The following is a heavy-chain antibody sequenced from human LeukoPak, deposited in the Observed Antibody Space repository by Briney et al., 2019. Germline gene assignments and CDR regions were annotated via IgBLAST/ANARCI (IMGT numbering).Heavy chain of an antibody. CDR2: IKQDGSKT. V-gene: IGHV3-7*01. Sequence: GGSLRLSCAASGFPFSTYWMTWVRQAPGKGLEWVANIKQDGSKTYYADSLKGRFTISRDNAKKSLYLQMNSLRVEDTAVYFCARVGGLGYCSSTSCYYFEYWGQGTLVTVSS. D-gene: IGHD2-2*01. CDR3: ARVGGLGYCSSTSCYYFEY. J-gene: IGHJ4*02. CDR1: GFPFSTYW.